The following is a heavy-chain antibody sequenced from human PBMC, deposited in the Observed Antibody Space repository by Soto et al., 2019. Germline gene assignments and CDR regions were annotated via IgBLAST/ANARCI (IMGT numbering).Heavy chain of an antibody. CDR3: ARDQFLAAAADVYYFDY. J-gene: IGHJ4*02. CDR2: ISSSGSTI. V-gene: IGHV3-11*01. CDR1: GFTFSDYH. D-gene: IGHD6-13*01. Sequence: GGSLRLSCAASGFTFSDYHMSWIRQAPGKGLEWVSYISSSGSTIYYADSVKGRFTISRDNAKNSLYLQMNSLRAEDTAVYYCARDQFLAAAADVYYFDYWGQGTLVTVSS.